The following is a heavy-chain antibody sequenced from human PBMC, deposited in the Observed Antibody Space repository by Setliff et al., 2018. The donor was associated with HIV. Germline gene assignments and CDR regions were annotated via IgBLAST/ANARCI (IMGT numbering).Heavy chain of an antibody. CDR2: VNSDGSTT. J-gene: IGHJ4*02. CDR3: TKDHLSGWASDC. V-gene: IGHV3-74*03. D-gene: IGHD6-19*01. Sequence: GGSLRLSCAASGFTFGSYWMHWVRQVPGKGLVWVARVNSDGSTTMYADSVKGRFTISRDNSKNTLYLQMNSLRVEDTAMYYCTKDHLSGWASDCWGQGTLVTVSS. CDR1: GFTFGSYW.